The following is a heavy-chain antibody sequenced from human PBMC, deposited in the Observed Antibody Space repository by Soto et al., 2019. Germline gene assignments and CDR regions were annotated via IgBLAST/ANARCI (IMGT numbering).Heavy chain of an antibody. Sequence: GGSLRLSCAASGFTFSDYYMSWIRQAPGKGLAWVSYISSSGNIIYYADSVKGRFTISRDNAKNSLYLQMNSLRAEDTAVYYCARDLGYYDSSCYFDYWGQGTLVTVSS. CDR2: ISSSGNII. D-gene: IGHD3-22*01. V-gene: IGHV3-11*01. CDR3: ARDLGYYDSSCYFDY. J-gene: IGHJ4*02. CDR1: GFTFSDYY.